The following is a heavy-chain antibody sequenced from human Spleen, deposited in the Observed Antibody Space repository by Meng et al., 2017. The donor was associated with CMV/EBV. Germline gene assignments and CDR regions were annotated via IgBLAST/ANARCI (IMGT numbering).Heavy chain of an antibody. J-gene: IGHJ5*02. CDR2: IYYSGST. D-gene: IGHD6-13*01. V-gene: IGHV4-30-4*08. CDR1: GGSISSGDYY. CDR3: ARSDLAAAGYNWFDP. Sequence: QVQRQEAGPGLVKPSQTLSLTCTVSGGSISSGDYYWSWIRQPPGKGLEWIGYIYYSGSTYYNPSLKSRVTISVDTSKNQFSLKLSSVTAADTAVYYCARSDLAAAGYNWFDPWGQGTLVTVSS.